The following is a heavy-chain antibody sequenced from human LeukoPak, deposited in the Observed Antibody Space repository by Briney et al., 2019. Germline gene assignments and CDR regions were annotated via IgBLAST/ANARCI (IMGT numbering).Heavy chain of an antibody. J-gene: IGHJ4*02. D-gene: IGHD6-6*01. CDR1: GFTFSSYS. CDR2: ISSSSSYI. CDR3: ARDPGIAARPEHY. Sequence: GGSLRLTCSASGFTFSSYSRNWVRQAPGKGLEWVSSISSSSSYIYYADSVKGRFTISRDNAKNSLYLQMNSLRAEDTAVYYCARDPGIAARPEHYCSQGTLVTVSS. V-gene: IGHV3-21*01.